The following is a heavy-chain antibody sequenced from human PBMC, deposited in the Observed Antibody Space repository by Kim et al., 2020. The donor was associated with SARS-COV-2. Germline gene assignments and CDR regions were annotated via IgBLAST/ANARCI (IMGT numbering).Heavy chain of an antibody. CDR2: ISSSSSTI. CDR1: GFTFSSYS. D-gene: IGHD2-15*01. V-gene: IGHV3-48*02. CDR3: ARDFRWRILFEKRDYFDY. J-gene: IGHJ4*02. Sequence: GGSLRLSCAASGFTFSSYSMTWVRQAPGKGLEWVSYISSSSSTIYYVDSVKGRFTISRDNAKNSVYLQMNSLRDEDTAVYYCARDFRWRILFEKRDYFDYGGQGTLVTVSS.